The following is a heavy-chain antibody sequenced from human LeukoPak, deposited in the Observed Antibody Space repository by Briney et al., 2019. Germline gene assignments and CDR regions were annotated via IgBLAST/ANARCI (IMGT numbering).Heavy chain of an antibody. J-gene: IGHJ4*02. Sequence: PSETLSLTCAVYGGSFSGYYWSWIRQPPGKGLEWIGEINHSGSTNYNPSLKSRLTISVDTSKNQFSLQLSSVAAADTAVYYCASQPHIVVVTASPFDYWGQGTLVTVSS. CDR3: ASQPHIVVVTASPFDY. CDR2: INHSGST. D-gene: IGHD2-21*02. V-gene: IGHV4-34*01. CDR1: GGSFSGYY.